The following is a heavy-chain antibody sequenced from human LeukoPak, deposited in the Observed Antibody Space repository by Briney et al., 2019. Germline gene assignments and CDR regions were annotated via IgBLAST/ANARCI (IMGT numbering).Heavy chain of an antibody. CDR3: ARGVSSIYSGSYLLCSH. Sequence: ASMKFSCKTSGYASSVQYIDWVRQAPGQGIEWMGRINPNSGGTHFAPNFQCRVTVTKDTSIRTVYIEFTSLSSEARAVYYVARGVSSIYSGSYLLCSHWGQGTLDTVRS. D-gene: IGHD1-26*01. J-gene: IGHJ4*02. V-gene: IGHV1-2*06. CDR2: INPNSGGT. CDR1: GYASSVQY.